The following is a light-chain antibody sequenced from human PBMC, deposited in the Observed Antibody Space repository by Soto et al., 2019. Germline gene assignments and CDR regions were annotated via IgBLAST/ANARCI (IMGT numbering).Light chain of an antibody. CDR1: QGIKKY. CDR2: AAS. Sequence: DIQMTQSPSSLSASLGDRVTITCRASQGIKKYVAWYQQKPGKVPKLLIYAASSLQSGVPSRFSGSGSGTDFTLTISSLQPEDVATYYCQKYDTGPWAFGQGTKVDIK. J-gene: IGKJ1*01. V-gene: IGKV1-27*01. CDR3: QKYDTGPWA.